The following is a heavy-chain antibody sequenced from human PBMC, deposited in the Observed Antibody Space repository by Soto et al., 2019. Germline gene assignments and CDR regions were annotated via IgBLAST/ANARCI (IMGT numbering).Heavy chain of an antibody. D-gene: IGHD3-9*01. CDR2: IYHSGST. Sequence: QVQLQESCPGLVKPSGTLSLTCAVSGGSISSSNWWSWVRQPPGKGLEWIGEIYHSGSTNYNPSLKSRVTLSVDKSKNQFSLKLSSVTAADTAVYYCARLYFDWLLTSRIYYFDYWGQGTLVTVSS. CDR1: GGSISSSNW. J-gene: IGHJ4*02. CDR3: ARLYFDWLLTSRIYYFDY. V-gene: IGHV4-4*02.